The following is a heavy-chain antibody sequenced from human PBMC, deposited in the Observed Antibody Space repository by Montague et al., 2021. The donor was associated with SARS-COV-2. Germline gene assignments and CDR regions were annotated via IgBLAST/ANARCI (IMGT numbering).Heavy chain of an antibody. V-gene: IGHV3-23*01. CDR2: ISGSGSST. Sequence: SLRLSCAASGFSFSGYGMTWVRQAPGKGLEWVSAISGSGSSTIYADSVKGRFTISRDNSENTVYLDVMSVRADDRAVYYCAKIPSYQLKLLDDDCGTDVWGQGTTVTVSS. CDR1: GFSFSGYG. CDR3: AKIPSYQLKLLDDDCGTDV. D-gene: IGHD2-2*01. J-gene: IGHJ6*02.